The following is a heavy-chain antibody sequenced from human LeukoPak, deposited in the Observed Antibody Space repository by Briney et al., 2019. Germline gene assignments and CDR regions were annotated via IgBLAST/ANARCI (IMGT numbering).Heavy chain of an antibody. CDR2: ISGFNGYT. J-gene: IGHJ4*02. CDR3: ARIPNQSKYSIGNY. CDR1: GNTFSNYG. V-gene: IGHV1-18*01. Sequence: ASVKVSCKASGNTFSNYGISWVRQAPGQGLEWMGWISGFNGYTRYAQNLQGRVTMTTDTSTSTAYMELRSLISDDTAVYYCARIPNQSKYSIGNYWGQGTLVTVSS. D-gene: IGHD1-14*01.